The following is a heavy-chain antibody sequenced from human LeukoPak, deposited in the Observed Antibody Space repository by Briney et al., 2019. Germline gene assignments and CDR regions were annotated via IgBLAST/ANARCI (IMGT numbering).Heavy chain of an antibody. D-gene: IGHD1-26*01. V-gene: IGHV3-48*03. CDR2: ISSSGSTI. Sequence: GGSLRLSCAASGFTFSSYEMNWVRQAPGKGLEWVSYISSSGSTIYYADSVKGRFTISRENAKNSLYLQMNSLRAGDTAVYYCARARARDGGSYSSPQYYYYYYMDVWGKGTTVTISS. CDR1: GFTFSSYE. CDR3: ARARARDGGSYSSPQYYYYYYMDV. J-gene: IGHJ6*03.